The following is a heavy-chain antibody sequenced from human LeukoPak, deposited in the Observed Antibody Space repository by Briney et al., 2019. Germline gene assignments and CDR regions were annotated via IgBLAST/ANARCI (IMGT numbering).Heavy chain of an antibody. Sequence: GGSLRFSCAASGFTFSGYAMHWVRQAPGKGLEWVSVISYDGSNKYCADSVKGRFTISRDNSKNTLYLQMSSLRAEGTAVYYCARAWMATIIDYWGQGTLVTVSS. J-gene: IGHJ4*02. CDR2: ISYDGSNK. V-gene: IGHV3-30-3*01. CDR1: GFTFSGYA. CDR3: ARAWMATIIDY. D-gene: IGHD5-24*01.